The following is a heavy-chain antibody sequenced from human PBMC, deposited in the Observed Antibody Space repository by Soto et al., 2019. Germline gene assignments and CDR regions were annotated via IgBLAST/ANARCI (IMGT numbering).Heavy chain of an antibody. V-gene: IGHV3-53*01. D-gene: IGHD3-22*01. J-gene: IGHJ4*02. CDR1: GFSVNDNY. Sequence: GGSLRLSCTASGFSVNDNYMAWVRQAPGKCPEWVAVIFTRGTAHYADSVTGRFTFSRDNSKRTLNLQLNNLRAEDTAVYYCTKLWGYYFESWGQGTLVTVSS. CDR2: IFTRGTA. CDR3: TKLWGYYFES.